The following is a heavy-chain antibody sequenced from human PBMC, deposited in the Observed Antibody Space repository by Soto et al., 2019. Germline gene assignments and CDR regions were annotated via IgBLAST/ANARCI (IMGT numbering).Heavy chain of an antibody. CDR1: GFTFSSYA. J-gene: IGHJ4*02. Sequence: GGSLRLSCAASGFTFSSYAMSWVRQAPGKGLEWVSAISGSGGSTYYADSVKGRFTISRDNSKNTLYLQMNSLRAEDTAVYYCAKDPQPPTVTTFGVLDYWGQGTLVTVSS. V-gene: IGHV3-23*01. CDR2: ISGSGGST. D-gene: IGHD4-17*01. CDR3: AKDPQPPTVTTFGVLDY.